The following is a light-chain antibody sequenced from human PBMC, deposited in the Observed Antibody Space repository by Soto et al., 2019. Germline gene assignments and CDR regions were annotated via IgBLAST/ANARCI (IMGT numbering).Light chain of an antibody. CDR2: TDD. V-gene: IGLV1-47*02. CDR1: SSNIGRNS. J-gene: IGLJ2*01. CDR3: ATWDDSLRGRL. Sequence: QAVVTQPPSASGTPGQRVTISCSGSSSNIGRNSVYWYQQLPGSAPKLLIHTDDQRPSGVPDRFSGSKSGTSASLAITGLRSEDAADYYCATWDDSLRGRLFGGGTKLTVL.